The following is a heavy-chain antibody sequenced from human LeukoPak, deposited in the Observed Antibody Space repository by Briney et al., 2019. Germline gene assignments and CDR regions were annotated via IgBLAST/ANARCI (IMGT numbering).Heavy chain of an antibody. Sequence: SETLSLTCSVSSGSVSSITHYWTWIRQPPGKGLEWIGYIYYTGRTNYNPSLKSRVTISVDTSKNQFSLKLSSVTAADTAVYYFSVHDFYSGGYHFYFWGQGTLVTVSS. CDR1: SGSVSSITHY. D-gene: IGHD3-3*01. CDR2: IYYTGRT. CDR3: SVHDFYSGGYHFYF. J-gene: IGHJ4*02. V-gene: IGHV4-61*01.